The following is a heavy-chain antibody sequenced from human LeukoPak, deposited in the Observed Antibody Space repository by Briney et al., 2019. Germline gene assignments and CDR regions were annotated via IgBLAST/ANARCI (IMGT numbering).Heavy chain of an antibody. CDR2: INHSGST. D-gene: IGHD2-8*01. V-gene: IGHV4-34*09. CDR1: GFPCSGYH. CDR3: ARSRCISDEGMDV. Sequence: TLSLNCAVYGFPCSGYHLSWLRQPPGKGLEWIGEINHSGSTNYNPSLKSRATITVDTTKNQFSLKLSSVTAADTAVYYCARSRCISDEGMDVWVQ. J-gene: IGHJ6*02.